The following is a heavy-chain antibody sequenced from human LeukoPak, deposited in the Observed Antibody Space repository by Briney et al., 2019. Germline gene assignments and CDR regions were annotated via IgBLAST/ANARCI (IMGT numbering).Heavy chain of an antibody. CDR2: INHGGST. V-gene: IGHV4-39*07. CDR1: GGSISSRNYY. D-gene: IGHD6-13*01. J-gene: IGHJ4*02. Sequence: SETLSLACTVSGGSISSRNYYWGWIRQLPGKGLEWIGEINHGGSTNYNPSLKSRVTISVDTSQNQFSLRLSSVTAADTAVYYCARDVVAPGGSWDYWGQGTLVTVSS. CDR3: ARDVVAPGGSWDY.